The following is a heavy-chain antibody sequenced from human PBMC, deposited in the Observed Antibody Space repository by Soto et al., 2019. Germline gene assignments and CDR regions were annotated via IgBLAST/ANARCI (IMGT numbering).Heavy chain of an antibody. V-gene: IGHV4-59*12. CDR1: GGSISNYD. J-gene: IGHJ4*02. CDR2: FYYTGIT. D-gene: IGHD3-16*01. CDR3: AKDSHWGIISPTHDH. Sequence: SETLSLTCTVSGGSISNYDWSWIRQPPGKGLEWIGYFYYTGITNYNPSLKSRISMSVDTSKNQFSLELSSVTAADTAVYYCAKDSHWGIISPTHDHWGQGTQVTVSS.